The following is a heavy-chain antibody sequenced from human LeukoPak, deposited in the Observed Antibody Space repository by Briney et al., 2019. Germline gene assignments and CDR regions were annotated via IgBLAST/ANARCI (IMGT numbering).Heavy chain of an antibody. J-gene: IGHJ3*02. Sequence: PGGSLRLSCAASEFTFSSFWMHWVRQAPGKGLVLVSHINSDGSRTTYADSVKGRFTISRDNAKNSLYLQMNSLRAEDTAVYYCARTALYAQNAFDIWGQGTMVTVSS. CDR3: ARTALYAQNAFDI. CDR2: INSDGSRT. D-gene: IGHD2-8*01. CDR1: EFTFSSFW. V-gene: IGHV3-74*01.